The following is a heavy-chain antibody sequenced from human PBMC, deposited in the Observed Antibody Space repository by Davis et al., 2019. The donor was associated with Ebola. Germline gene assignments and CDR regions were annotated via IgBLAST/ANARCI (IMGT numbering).Heavy chain of an antibody. Sequence: GESLKISCAASGFTFSDYWMHWVRQAPGKGLEWVAVISYDGSNKYYADSVKGRFTISRDNSKNTLYLQMNSLRAEDTAVYYCAKGGAAADFYYYYGMDVWGQGTTVTVSS. CDR3: AKGGAAADFYYYYGMDV. J-gene: IGHJ6*02. CDR1: GFTFSDYW. V-gene: IGHV3-30*18. CDR2: ISYDGSNK. D-gene: IGHD6-13*01.